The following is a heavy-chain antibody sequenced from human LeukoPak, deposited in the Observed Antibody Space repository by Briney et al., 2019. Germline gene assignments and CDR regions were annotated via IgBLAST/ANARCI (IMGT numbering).Heavy chain of an antibody. D-gene: IGHD6-13*01. CDR2: MQHSGSA. CDR1: GGSISSDNYF. V-gene: IGHV4-30-2*01. Sequence: SETLSLTCTVSGGSISSDNYFWSWVRQPPGKGLEFIGYMQHSGSAYYNPSLKSRVTISVDRSKNQFSLNLSSVTAADTVIYYCAREVNVAAPGTDDAFDIWGQGTMVTVSS. CDR3: AREVNVAAPGTDDAFDI. J-gene: IGHJ3*02.